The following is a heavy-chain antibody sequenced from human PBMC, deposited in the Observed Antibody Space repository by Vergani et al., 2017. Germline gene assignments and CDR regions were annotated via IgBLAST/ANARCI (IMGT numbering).Heavy chain of an antibody. V-gene: IGHV3-30*18. CDR1: GFTFSSYG. Sequence: QVQLVESGGGVVQPGRSLRLSCAASGFTFSSYGMHWVRQAPGKGLEWVAVISYDGSNKYYADSVKGRFTISRDNSKNTLYLQMNSLRAEDTAVYYCAKVHSPLDHYYDSSGYYYHDRTDPGDYWGQGTLVTVSS. CDR3: AKVHSPLDHYYDSSGYYYHDRTDPGDY. CDR2: ISYDGSNK. J-gene: IGHJ4*02. D-gene: IGHD3-22*01.